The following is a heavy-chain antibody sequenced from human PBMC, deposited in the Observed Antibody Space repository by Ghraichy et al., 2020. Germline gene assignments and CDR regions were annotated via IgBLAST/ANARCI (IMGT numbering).Heavy chain of an antibody. CDR2: INHSGST. J-gene: IGHJ4*02. CDR1: GGSFSGYY. D-gene: IGHD5-12*01. Sequence: SETLSLTCAVYGGSFSGYYWSWIRKPPGKGLEWIGEINHSGSTNYNPSLKSRVTISVDTSKNQFSLKLSSVTAADTAVYYCERRRWLRGHNYFDYWGQGTLVTVSS. CDR3: ERRRWLRGHNYFDY. V-gene: IGHV4-34*01.